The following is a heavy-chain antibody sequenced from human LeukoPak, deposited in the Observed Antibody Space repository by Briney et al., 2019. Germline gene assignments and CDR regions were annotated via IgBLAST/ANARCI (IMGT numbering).Heavy chain of an antibody. CDR3: ARGQTVDSSGYYHYYYYYMDV. CDR2: VYYSGTT. Sequence: SETLSLTCTVSGGSISSYYWSWIRQPPGKGLEWIGYVYYSGTTNYNPSLKSRVIISVDTSKNQFSLKLSSVTAADTAVYYCARGQTVDSSGYYHYYYYYMDVWGKGTTVTISS. V-gene: IGHV4-59*01. J-gene: IGHJ6*03. CDR1: GGSISSYY. D-gene: IGHD3-22*01.